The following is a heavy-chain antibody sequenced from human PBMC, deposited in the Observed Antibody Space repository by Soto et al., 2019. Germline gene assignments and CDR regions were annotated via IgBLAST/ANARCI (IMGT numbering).Heavy chain of an antibody. D-gene: IGHD2-2*01. J-gene: IGHJ4*02. Sequence: ASVKVSCKGFGYSFMKYGINWVRQAPGQGLGWVGWISPYSGYTHSTQKFHGRLTLTTDTAASTAYMELRILRSADTALYYCAREASVLIPAAQPSRSDSWGQGTLVTVSS. CDR2: ISPYSGYT. CDR1: GYSFMKYG. CDR3: AREASVLIPAAQPSRSDS. V-gene: IGHV1-18*01.